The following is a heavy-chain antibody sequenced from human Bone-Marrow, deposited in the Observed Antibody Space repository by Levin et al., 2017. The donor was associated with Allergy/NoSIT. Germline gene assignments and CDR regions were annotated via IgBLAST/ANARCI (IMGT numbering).Heavy chain of an antibody. D-gene: IGHD2-2*01. CDR2: IYYSGST. CDR3: ARNYCSSTSCFAFDP. V-gene: IGHV4-31*03. CDR1: GASISSGGYY. J-gene: IGHJ5*02. Sequence: SQTLSLTCTVSGASISSGGYYWTWIRHLPGKGLEWIGHIYYSGSTYYNPSLRGRVTISVDTSRNQFSLRLTSVTAADTAVYYCARNYCSSTSCFAFDPWGQGTLVTVSS.